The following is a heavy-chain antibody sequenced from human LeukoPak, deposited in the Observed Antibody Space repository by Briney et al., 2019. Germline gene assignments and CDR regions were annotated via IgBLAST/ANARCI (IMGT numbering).Heavy chain of an antibody. D-gene: IGHD6-13*01. J-gene: IGHJ4*02. V-gene: IGHV3-43*02. CDR3: ANSILGSCWYIGDY. CDR2: ISGDGGST. CDR1: GFTFDDYA. Sequence: GGSLRLSCAASGFTFDDYAMHWVRQAPGKGLEWVSLISGDGGSTHYADSVKGRFTISRDNSKNSLYLQMNSLRTEDTALYYCANSILGSCWYIGDYWGQGTLVTVSS.